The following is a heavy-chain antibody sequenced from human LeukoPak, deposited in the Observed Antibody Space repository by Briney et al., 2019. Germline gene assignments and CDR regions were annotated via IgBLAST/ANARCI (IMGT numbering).Heavy chain of an antibody. J-gene: IGHJ4*02. CDR2: ISWNSGST. Sequence: GGSLRLSCAASGFTFDDYAMHWVRQAPGKGLEWVSGISWNSGSTGYADSVKGRFTISRDDAKNSLYLQMNSLRAEDTALYYCAKDAYYDSSGKFDYWGQGTLVTVSS. CDR1: GFTFDDYA. CDR3: AKDAYYDSSGKFDY. V-gene: IGHV3-9*01. D-gene: IGHD3-22*01.